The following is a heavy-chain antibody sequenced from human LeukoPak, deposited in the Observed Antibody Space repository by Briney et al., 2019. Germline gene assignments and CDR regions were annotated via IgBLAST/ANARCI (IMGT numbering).Heavy chain of an antibody. V-gene: IGHV1-46*03. CDR1: GYTFTSYY. D-gene: IGHD2-15*01. CDR3: ARVGDCSSGSCSARKASRWPPEDY. CDR2: INPSGGST. J-gene: IGHJ4*02. Sequence: ASVKVSCKASGYTFTSYYMHWVRQAPGQGLEWMGIINPSGGSTSYAQKFQGRVTMTRDTSTSTVYMELSSLRSEDTAVYYCARVGDCSSGSCSARKASRWPPEDYWGQGTLVTVSS.